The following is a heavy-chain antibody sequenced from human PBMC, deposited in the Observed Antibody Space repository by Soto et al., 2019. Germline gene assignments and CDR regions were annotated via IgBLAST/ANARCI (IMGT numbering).Heavy chain of an antibody. D-gene: IGHD3-22*01. CDR1: GFTFSSYS. Sequence: PGGSLRLSCAASGFTFSSYSMNWVRQAPGKGLEWVSSISSSSSYIYYADSVKGRFTISRDNAKNSLYLQMNSLRAEDTAVYYCARDYYDSSGYLAFLDYWGQGTLVTVS. J-gene: IGHJ4*02. CDR2: ISSSSSYI. CDR3: ARDYYDSSGYLAFLDY. V-gene: IGHV3-21*01.